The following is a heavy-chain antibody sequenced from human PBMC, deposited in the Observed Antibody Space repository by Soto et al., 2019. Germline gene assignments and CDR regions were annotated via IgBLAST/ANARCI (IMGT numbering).Heavy chain of an antibody. V-gene: IGHV1-46*01. CDR2: INPSGGST. CDR3: ARDISSSLPPYYYGMDV. CDR1: GYTFTSYY. J-gene: IGHJ6*02. Sequence: ASVKVSCKASGYTFTSYYMHWARQAPGQGLEWMGIINPSGGSTSYAQKFQGRVTMTRDTSTSTVYMELSSLRSEDTAVYYCARDISSSLPPYYYGMDVWGQGTTVTVSS. D-gene: IGHD6-13*01.